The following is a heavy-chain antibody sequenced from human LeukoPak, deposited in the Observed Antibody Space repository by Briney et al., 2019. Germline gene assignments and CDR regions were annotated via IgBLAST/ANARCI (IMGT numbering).Heavy chain of an antibody. J-gene: IGHJ4*02. Sequence: GGSLRLSCEVSEFPLSIYAMAWVRQAPGQGLEGVSAIDASGSDTYYTDSVKGRFTISRDNSKNTVYLQMNSLRVEDTAVYYCADYRKPQGLDYWGQGTLVTVSS. CDR2: IDASGSDT. CDR3: ADYRKPQGLDY. V-gene: IGHV3-23*01. D-gene: IGHD1-14*01. CDR1: EFPLSIYA.